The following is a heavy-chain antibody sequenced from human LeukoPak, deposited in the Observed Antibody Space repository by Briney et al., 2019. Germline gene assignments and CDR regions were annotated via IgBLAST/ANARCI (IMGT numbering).Heavy chain of an antibody. Sequence: ASVKVSCKASGYAFTSYGISWVRQAPGQGLEWMGWISAYNGNTNYARKLQGRVTMTTDTSTSTAYMELRSLRSDDTAVYYCARDLGALAAAGTGASVYWGQGTLVTVSS. J-gene: IGHJ4*02. CDR1: GYAFTSYG. V-gene: IGHV1-18*01. D-gene: IGHD6-13*01. CDR2: ISAYNGNT. CDR3: ARDLGALAAAGTGASVY.